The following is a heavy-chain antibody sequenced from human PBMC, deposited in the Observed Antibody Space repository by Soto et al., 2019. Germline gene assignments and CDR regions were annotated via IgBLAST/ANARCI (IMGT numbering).Heavy chain of an antibody. CDR2: INPSDGST. Sequence: QVQLVQSGAEVKKPGASVKVSCKASGYTFTSYYMHWVRQAPGQGLEWMGIINPSDGSTSYAQKFQGRVTMTMDTSTRTVYMELSSLRSEDTAMFYCARLLSYASGSFHLDYWGQGTLVTVSS. J-gene: IGHJ4*02. CDR3: ARLLSYASGSFHLDY. D-gene: IGHD3-10*01. V-gene: IGHV1-46*03. CDR1: GYTFTSYY.